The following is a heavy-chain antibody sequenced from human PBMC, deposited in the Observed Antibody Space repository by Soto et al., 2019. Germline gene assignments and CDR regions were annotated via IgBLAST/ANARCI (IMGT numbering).Heavy chain of an antibody. Sequence: QVQLQESGPGLVKPSDTLSLTCAVSGYSISSSNWWGWIRQPPGKGLEWIGSIYYSGTTYYNPSLMSRVTMSVDTSKNQFSLKLTSVTAVDTAVYYCARREIQGPIDYWGQGTLVTVSS. CDR2: IYYSGTT. CDR1: GYSISSSNW. CDR3: ARREIQGPIDY. V-gene: IGHV4-28*01. J-gene: IGHJ4*02. D-gene: IGHD1-26*01.